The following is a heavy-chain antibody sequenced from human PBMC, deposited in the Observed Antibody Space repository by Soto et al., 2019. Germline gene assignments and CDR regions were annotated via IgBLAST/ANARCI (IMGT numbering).Heavy chain of an antibody. V-gene: IGHV3-23*01. J-gene: IGHJ5*02. Sequence: SLRLSCAASGFTFSSYAMSWVRQAPGKGLEWVSAISGSGGSTYYADSVKGRFTISRDNSKNTLYLQMNSLRAEDTAVYYCAKDPYSSSWYPSWFDTWGQGTLVTVSS. CDR1: GFTFSSYA. CDR3: AKDPYSSSWYPSWFDT. CDR2: ISGSGGST. D-gene: IGHD6-13*01.